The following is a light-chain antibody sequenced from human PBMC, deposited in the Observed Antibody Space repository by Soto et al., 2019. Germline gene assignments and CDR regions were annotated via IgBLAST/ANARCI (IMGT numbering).Light chain of an antibody. Sequence: EIVLTQSPGTLSLSPGERATLSCRASQSVSSTYLAWYQQKPGQAPRLLIYGASSRATGIPDRFSGSGSGTEFTLTISRLEPEDFALYYCQQYGNSPWTFGQGTKVDIK. CDR1: QSVSSTY. V-gene: IGKV3-20*01. J-gene: IGKJ1*01. CDR3: QQYGNSPWT. CDR2: GAS.